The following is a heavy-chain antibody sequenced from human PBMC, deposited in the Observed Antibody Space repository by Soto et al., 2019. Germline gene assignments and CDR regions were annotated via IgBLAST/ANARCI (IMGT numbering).Heavy chain of an antibody. V-gene: IGHV1-8*01. D-gene: IGHD3-3*01. CDR3: ARGLRFLEWLLGNYYYYMDV. CDR2: MNPNSGNT. Sequence: ASVKVSCKASGYTFTSYDINWVRQATGQGLEWMGWMNPNSGNTGYAQKFQGRVTMTRNTSISTAYMELSSLRSEDTAVYYCARGLRFLEWLLGNYYYYMDVWGKGTTVTVS. J-gene: IGHJ6*03. CDR1: GYTFTSYD.